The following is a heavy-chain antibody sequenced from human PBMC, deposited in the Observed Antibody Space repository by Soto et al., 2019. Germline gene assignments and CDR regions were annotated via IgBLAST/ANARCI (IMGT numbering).Heavy chain of an antibody. V-gene: IGHV1-18*04. Sequence: QVQLVQSGAEVKKPGASVKVSCKASGYTFTSYGISWVRQAPGQGLEWMGWISAYNGNTNYAQKLQGRVTMTTDTSTSTAYMELRSLRSDDTAMYYCAREGGYCSSTSCPGYYGMDVWGQGTTVTVSS. D-gene: IGHD2-2*01. J-gene: IGHJ6*02. CDR3: AREGGYCSSTSCPGYYGMDV. CDR1: GYTFTSYG. CDR2: ISAYNGNT.